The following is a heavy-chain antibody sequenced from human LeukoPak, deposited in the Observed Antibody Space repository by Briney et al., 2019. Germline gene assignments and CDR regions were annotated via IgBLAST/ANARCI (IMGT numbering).Heavy chain of an antibody. CDR2: ISAYNGNT. Sequence: SMKVSCKASGGTFSSYAISWVRQAPGQGLEWMGWISAYNGNTNYAQKLQGRVTMTTDTSTSTAYMELRSLRSDDTAVYYCARGTTVRNGPDYWGQGTLVTVSS. J-gene: IGHJ4*02. V-gene: IGHV1-18*01. CDR1: GGTFSSYA. D-gene: IGHD4-11*01. CDR3: ARGTTVRNGPDY.